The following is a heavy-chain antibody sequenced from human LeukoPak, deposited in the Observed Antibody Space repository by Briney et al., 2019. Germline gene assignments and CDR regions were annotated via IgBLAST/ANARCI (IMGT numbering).Heavy chain of an antibody. CDR2: IKQDGSEK. Sequence: GGSLRLSCAASGFTFSSYWMSWVRQAPGKGLEWVANIKQDGSEKYYVDSVKGRFTISRDNAKNSLYLQMNSLRADDTAVYYCAREGSRIVGAPFDYWGQGTLVTVSS. J-gene: IGHJ4*02. CDR1: GFTFSSYW. V-gene: IGHV3-7*01. CDR3: AREGSRIVGAPFDY. D-gene: IGHD1-26*01.